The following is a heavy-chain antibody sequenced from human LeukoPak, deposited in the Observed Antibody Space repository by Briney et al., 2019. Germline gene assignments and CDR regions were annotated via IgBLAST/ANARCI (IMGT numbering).Heavy chain of an antibody. CDR1: RFTFSSYS. J-gene: IGHJ4*02. CDR2: ISSSGSYI. Sequence: GGSLKLSCAASRFTFSSYSMNWVRQAPGKGLEWVSSISSSGSYIYHADSVKGRFTISRDNAKNSLYLQMNSLRAEDTAVYYCARDPPPGWLRPFDYWGQGTLVTVSS. V-gene: IGHV3-21*01. D-gene: IGHD5-12*01. CDR3: ARDPPPGWLRPFDY.